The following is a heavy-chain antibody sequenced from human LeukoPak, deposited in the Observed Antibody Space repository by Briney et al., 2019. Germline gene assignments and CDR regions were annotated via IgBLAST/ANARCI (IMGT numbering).Heavy chain of an antibody. J-gene: IGHJ4*02. Sequence: PSQTLSLTCTVSGGSISSGGYYWSWIRQHPGKGLEWIGYIFYSGSTYYNPSLKSRLTISVDTSKNQFSLKLSSVTAADTAMYYCATYCSRTTCAFDYWGQGTLVTVSS. CDR2: IFYSGST. D-gene: IGHD2-2*01. CDR3: ATYCSRTTCAFDY. V-gene: IGHV4-31*03. CDR1: GGSISSGGYY.